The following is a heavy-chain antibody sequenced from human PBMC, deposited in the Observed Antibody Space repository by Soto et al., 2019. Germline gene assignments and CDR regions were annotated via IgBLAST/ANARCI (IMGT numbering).Heavy chain of an antibody. CDR2: ISYVGSSK. CDR3: AKESRVAATPYHFDY. J-gene: IGHJ4*02. Sequence: GGSLRLSCAASGFTFSSYGMHWVRQAPGKGLEWVPAISYVGSSKYYADSVKGRFTISRDNSKNTLYLQRNSLRAEDTAVYYCAKESRVAATPYHFDYWGQGTLVTVSS. CDR1: GFTFSSYG. D-gene: IGHD2-15*01. V-gene: IGHV3-30*18.